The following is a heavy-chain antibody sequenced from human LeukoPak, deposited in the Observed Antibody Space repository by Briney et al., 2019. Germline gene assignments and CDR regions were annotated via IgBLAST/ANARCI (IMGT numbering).Heavy chain of an antibody. J-gene: IGHJ4*02. CDR2: TYYRSRWYN. CDR1: GDSVSSNSAA. CDR3: ARVTEKQYLPFDS. Sequence: PSQTLSLTCAISGDSVSSNSAAWNWIRQSPSRGLEWLGRTYYRSRWYNEYALSVKSRITINPDTSKNQFSLQLNSVTPKDTAVYYCARVTEKQYLPFDSWGQGTLVTVSS. V-gene: IGHV6-1*01. D-gene: IGHD6-19*01.